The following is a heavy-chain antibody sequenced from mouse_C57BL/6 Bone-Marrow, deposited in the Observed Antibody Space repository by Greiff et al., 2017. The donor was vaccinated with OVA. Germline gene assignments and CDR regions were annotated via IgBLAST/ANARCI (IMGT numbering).Heavy chain of an antibody. CDR3: ARVGGNYAMDY. V-gene: IGHV3-6*01. D-gene: IGHD1-1*02. J-gene: IGHJ4*01. CDR2: ISYDGSN. Sequence: EVKLQESGPGLVKPSQSLSLTCSVTGYSITSGYYWNWIRQFPGNKLEWMGYISYDGSNNYNPSLKNRISITRDTSKNQFFLKLNSVTTEDTATYYCARVGGNYAMDYWGQGTSVTVSS. CDR1: GYSITSGYY.